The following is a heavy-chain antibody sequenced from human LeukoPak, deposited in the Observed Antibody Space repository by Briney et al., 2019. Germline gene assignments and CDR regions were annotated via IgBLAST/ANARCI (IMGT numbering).Heavy chain of an antibody. V-gene: IGHV3-11*01. Sequence: GGPLRLSCAASGFTFNDYYMSWIRQAPGKGLEWLSYINIGGANTHYADSVKGRFTISRDNAKKSLYLEMNNLRAEDTAVYYCATDGAGFDTWGQGVLVTVSS. CDR3: ATDGAGFDT. CDR1: GFTFNDYY. CDR2: INIGGANT. J-gene: IGHJ5*02.